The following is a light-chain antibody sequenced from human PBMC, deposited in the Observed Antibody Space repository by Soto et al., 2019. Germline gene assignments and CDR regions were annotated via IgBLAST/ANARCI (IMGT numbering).Light chain of an antibody. V-gene: IGKV1-5*03. CDR3: QQYERFSG. CDR2: ETS. Sequence: DFQMTQSPSTLSASVGDRVTITCRASQSVSSRLAWYQQKPGKAPNLLIYETSRLRSGVPSRFSGSGSGTEFTLTISSLQPDDFATYYCQQYERFSGFGQGTKLEIK. J-gene: IGKJ2*03. CDR1: QSVSSR.